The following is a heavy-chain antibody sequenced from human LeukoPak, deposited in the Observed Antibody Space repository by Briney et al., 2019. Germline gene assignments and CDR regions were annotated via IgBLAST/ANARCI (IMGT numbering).Heavy chain of an antibody. CDR3: AKGAGIAAAGDAFDI. Sequence: GGSLRLSCAASGFTFSSYAMSWVRQAPGEGLEWVAVIWYGGSNKYYADSVKGRFTISRDNSKNTLYLQMNSLRAEDTAVYYCAKGAGIAAAGDAFDIWGQGTMVTVSS. J-gene: IGHJ3*02. D-gene: IGHD6-13*01. CDR2: IWYGGSNK. CDR1: GFTFSSYA. V-gene: IGHV3-30*02.